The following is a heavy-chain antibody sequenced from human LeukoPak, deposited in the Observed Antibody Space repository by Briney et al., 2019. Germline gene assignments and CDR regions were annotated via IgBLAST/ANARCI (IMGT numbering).Heavy chain of an antibody. J-gene: IGHJ4*02. CDR3: ARSVITRLRRAYYFDY. CDR2: VSGSGGST. V-gene: IGHV3-23*01. CDR1: GFTFSSYA. Sequence: GGSLRLSCAASGFTFSSYAMNWVRQAPGKGLEWVSAVSGSGGSTYYADSVKGRFTISRDNSKNTLYLQMNSLRAEDTAVYYCARSVITRLRRAYYFDYWGQGTLVTVSS. D-gene: IGHD3-22*01.